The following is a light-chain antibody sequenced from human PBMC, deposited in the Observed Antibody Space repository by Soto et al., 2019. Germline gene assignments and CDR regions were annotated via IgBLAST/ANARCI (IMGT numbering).Light chain of an antibody. Sequence: EIVLTQSPGTLSLSPGERATLSYRASQSVISSSLAWYQQKPGQAPRLLIYGASSRATGIPDRFSGSGSGTDFTLTISRLEPEDFAVYYCHHYGNSPQTFGQGTRVEI. CDR3: HHYGNSPQT. J-gene: IGKJ1*01. CDR1: QSVISSS. CDR2: GAS. V-gene: IGKV3-20*01.